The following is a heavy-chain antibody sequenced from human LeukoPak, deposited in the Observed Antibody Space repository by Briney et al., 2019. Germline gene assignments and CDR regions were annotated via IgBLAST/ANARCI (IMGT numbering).Heavy chain of an antibody. CDR1: GGSVSSGSYY. J-gene: IGHJ5*02. V-gene: IGHV4-61*01. CDR3: ARDSISDSSGYYGYNWFDP. CDR2: IYYSGST. D-gene: IGHD3-22*01. Sequence: PSETLSLTCTVSGGSVSSGSYYWSWIRQPPGKGLEWIGYIYYSGSTNYNPSLKSRVTISVDTSKNQFSLKLSSVTAADTAVYYCARDSISDSSGYYGYNWFDPWGQGTLVTVSS.